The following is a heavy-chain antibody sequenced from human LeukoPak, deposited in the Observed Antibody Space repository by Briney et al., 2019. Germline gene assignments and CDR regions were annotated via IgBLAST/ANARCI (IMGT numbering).Heavy chain of an antibody. CDR2: INSDGSST. J-gene: IGHJ5*02. D-gene: IGHD5-18*01. CDR1: GFTFTTYW. Sequence: GGSLRLSCAASGFTFTTYWMHWVRQAPGKGLLWVSRINSDGSSTNHADSVKGRFTISRDNAKNTLYLQMNSLRAEDTAVYYCARDNGFSLLDTWGQGTLVTVSS. V-gene: IGHV3-74*01. CDR3: ARDNGFSLLDT.